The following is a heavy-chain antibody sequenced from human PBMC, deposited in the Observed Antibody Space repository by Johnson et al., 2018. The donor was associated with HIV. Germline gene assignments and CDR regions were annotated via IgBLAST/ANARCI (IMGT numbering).Heavy chain of an antibody. Sequence: QMQLVESGGGLVQPGRSLRLSCAASGFTFDYYDMHWVRQAPGKGLEWVAVISYDGSNKYYADSVKGRFTISRDNSKNTLYLQMNSLRAEDTAVYYCARGEGGTYLPDAFDIWGQGTMVTVSS. CDR1: GFTFDYYD. J-gene: IGHJ3*02. CDR3: ARGEGGTYLPDAFDI. D-gene: IGHD1-26*01. CDR2: ISYDGSNK. V-gene: IGHV3-30*03.